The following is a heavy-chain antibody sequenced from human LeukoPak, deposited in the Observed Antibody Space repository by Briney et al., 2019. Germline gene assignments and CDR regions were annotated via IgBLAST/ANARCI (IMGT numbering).Heavy chain of an antibody. CDR3: TRGHWEREF. J-gene: IGHJ4*02. CDR1: GFAFSISW. D-gene: IGHD1-1*01. Sequence: QPGGSLRLSCAASGFAFSISWMTWVHEAPGKGLEWVANIDPDGTQKFYVDSVKGRFTISRDNAKKSLYLQMNSLRVEDTGVYYCTRGHWEREFWGQGTLVTVSS. V-gene: IGHV3-7*01. CDR2: IDPDGTQK.